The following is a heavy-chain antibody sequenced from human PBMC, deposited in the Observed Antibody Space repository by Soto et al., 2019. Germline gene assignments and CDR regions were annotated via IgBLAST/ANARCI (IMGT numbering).Heavy chain of an antibody. D-gene: IGHD2-2*01. CDR1: SASISSSSYT. V-gene: IGHV4-39*01. Sequence: QLQLQESGPGLVKPSETLSLTCTVSSASISSSSYTWGWIRQPPGKGLEWIGSIYYSGITYYNPSLNSRFTVSVDTSKNQFSLKVTSVTAADTAVYYCARLQGYCISSSCHGHYAMDVWGQGTTVTVSS. CDR3: ARLQGYCISSSCHGHYAMDV. J-gene: IGHJ6*02. CDR2: IYYSGIT.